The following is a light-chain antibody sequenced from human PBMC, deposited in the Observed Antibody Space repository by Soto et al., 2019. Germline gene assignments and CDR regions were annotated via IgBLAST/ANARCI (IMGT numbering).Light chain of an antibody. CDR3: QQYGGSFT. CDR1: QSVNSNY. J-gene: IGKJ4*01. V-gene: IGKV3-20*01. Sequence: EIVLTQSPGTLSLSPGERATLSCRASQSVNSNYLAWYQQKPGQAPSLLIYDASIRATGIPDRFSGSGSGTDFTLIINRLEPEDFAVYYCQQYGGSFTFGGGTKVEIK. CDR2: DAS.